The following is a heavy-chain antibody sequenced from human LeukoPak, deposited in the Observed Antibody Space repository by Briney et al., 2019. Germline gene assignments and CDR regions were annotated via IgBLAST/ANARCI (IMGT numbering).Heavy chain of an antibody. V-gene: IGHV3-23*01. CDR1: GFTFSSYV. D-gene: IGHD6-13*01. CDR2: ISGSGGGT. Sequence: GGSLRLSCAASGFTFSSYVMSWVRQAPGKGLEWVSAISGSGGGTYYADSVKGRFTISRDNSKNTLYLRTNSLRAEDTAVYYCARRGAAGTYYFDYWGQGTLVTVSS. CDR3: ARRGAAGTYYFDY. J-gene: IGHJ4*02.